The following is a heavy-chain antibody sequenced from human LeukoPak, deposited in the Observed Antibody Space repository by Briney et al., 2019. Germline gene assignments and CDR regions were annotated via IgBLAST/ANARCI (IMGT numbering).Heavy chain of an antibody. D-gene: IGHD3-22*01. CDR1: GGSFSGYY. V-gene: IGHV4-34*01. CDR2: INHSGST. CDR3: ASGVVVIRNFDY. J-gene: IGHJ4*02. Sequence: SETLSLTCAVYGGSFSGYYWSWIRQPPGKGLEWTGEINHSGSTNYNPSLKSRVTISVDTSKNQFSLKLSSVTAADTAVYYCASGVVVIRNFDYWGQGTLVTVSS.